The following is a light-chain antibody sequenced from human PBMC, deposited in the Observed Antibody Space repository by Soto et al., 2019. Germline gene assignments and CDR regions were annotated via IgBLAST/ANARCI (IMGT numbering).Light chain of an antibody. V-gene: IGLV1-47*01. CDR1: SSNIGGNY. CDR2: RNN. J-gene: IGLJ1*01. CDR3: AAWDDSLSGYV. Sequence: QSVLTQPPSASGTPGQRVTISCSGSSSNIGGNYVYWYQQLPGTAPKLLIYRNNQRPSGVPDRFSGSKSGTSASLAISGLRSEDEADYYCAAWDDSLSGYVFGTGTQLTV.